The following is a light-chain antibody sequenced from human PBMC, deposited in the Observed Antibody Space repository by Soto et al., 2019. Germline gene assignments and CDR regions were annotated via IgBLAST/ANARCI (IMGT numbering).Light chain of an antibody. Sequence: EIVMTQSPGTLSVSPGERATLSCRASQSVSTNLAWYQQKPGQAPRLLIYRASTRATGIPARFGGSGSGTEFTLTISSLQSEDFAVYFCQQYHNWPPWTFGQGTKVDIK. CDR2: RAS. J-gene: IGKJ1*01. CDR3: QQYHNWPPWT. CDR1: QSVSTN. V-gene: IGKV3-15*01.